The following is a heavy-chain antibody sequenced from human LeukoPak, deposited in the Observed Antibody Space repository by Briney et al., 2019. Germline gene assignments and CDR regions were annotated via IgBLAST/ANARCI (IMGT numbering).Heavy chain of an antibody. CDR2: FDPEDGET. D-gene: IGHD3-10*01. V-gene: IGHV1-24*01. Sequence: ASVKVSCKVSGYTLTELSMHWVRQAPGKGLEWMGGFDPEDGETIYAQKFQGRVTMTEDTSTDTACMELSSLRSEDTAVYYCATARPYGSGSYSPWGWFDPWGQGTLVTVSS. J-gene: IGHJ5*02. CDR3: ATARPYGSGSYSPWGWFDP. CDR1: GYTLTELS.